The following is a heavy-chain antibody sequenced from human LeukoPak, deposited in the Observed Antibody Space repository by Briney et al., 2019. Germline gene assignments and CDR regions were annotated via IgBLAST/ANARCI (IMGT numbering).Heavy chain of an antibody. Sequence: ASVKVSCKASGYNFNRYTITWVRQAPGQGLEWMGWVSTSNGDTSYADKFQGRVTMTTETVTKTAYMELRRLRSGDTAMYFCARVSDTSMVTPGFDSWGQGTLVTVSS. V-gene: IGHV1-18*01. D-gene: IGHD5-18*01. CDR1: GYNFNRYT. J-gene: IGHJ4*02. CDR3: ARVSDTSMVTPGFDS. CDR2: VSTSNGDT.